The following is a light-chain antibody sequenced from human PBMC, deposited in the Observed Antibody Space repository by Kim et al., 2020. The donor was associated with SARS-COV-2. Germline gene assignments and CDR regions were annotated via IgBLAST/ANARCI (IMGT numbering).Light chain of an antibody. CDR1: TGDSGENR. J-gene: IGLJ3*02. Sequence: GPGGAIACSARTGDSGENRVNWFQHLPGTAPKLLVHSDNQRPSGVPDRFSGSTSGTAASLAISGLQSEDEADYFCAAWDDRLDGWVFGGGTQLTVL. CDR2: SDN. V-gene: IGLV1-44*01. CDR3: AAWDDRLDGWV.